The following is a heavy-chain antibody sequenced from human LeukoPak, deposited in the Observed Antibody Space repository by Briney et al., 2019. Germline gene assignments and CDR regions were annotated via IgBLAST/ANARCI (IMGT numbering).Heavy chain of an antibody. CDR1: GGSFSGYY. V-gene: IGHV4-34*01. Sequence: SETLSLTCAVYGGSFSGYYWSWIRQPPGKGLEWIGEINHSGSTNYNPSLKSRVTISVDTSKNQFSLKLSSVTAADTAVYYCARGEVCSSTSCYRIRNWFDPWGQGTLVTVSS. CDR3: ARGEVCSSTSCYRIRNWFDP. CDR2: INHSGST. J-gene: IGHJ5*02. D-gene: IGHD2-2*01.